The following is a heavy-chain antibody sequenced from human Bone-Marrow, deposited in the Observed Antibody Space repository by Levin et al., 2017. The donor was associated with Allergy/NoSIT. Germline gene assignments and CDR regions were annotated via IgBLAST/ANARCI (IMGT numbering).Heavy chain of an antibody. D-gene: IGHD2-15*01. CDR1: GGSVSSGSYY. CDR2: IYYSGST. J-gene: IGHJ3*02. V-gene: IGHV4-61*01. Sequence: SETLSLTCTVSGGSVSSGSYYWSWIRQPPGKGLEWIGYIYYSGSTNYNPSLKSRVTISVDTSKNQFSLKLSSVTAADTAVYYCARDAAVVAATDAFDIWGQGTMVTVSS. CDR3: ARDAAVVAATDAFDI.